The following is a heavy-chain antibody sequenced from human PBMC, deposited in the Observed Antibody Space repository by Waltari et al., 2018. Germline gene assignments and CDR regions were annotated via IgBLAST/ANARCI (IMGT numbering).Heavy chain of an antibody. CDR2: IYHSGST. J-gene: IGHJ4*02. D-gene: IGHD3-3*01. Sequence: QVQLQESGPGLVKPSETLSLTCTVSGYSIRSGYYWGWLRNPPGKGLEWIGSIYHSGSTYYNPSLKSRVTISVDTSKNQFSLKLSSVTAADTAVYYCARVDAIFGVVITVFDYWGQGTLVTVSS. CDR3: ARVDAIFGVVITVFDY. CDR1: GYSIRSGYY. V-gene: IGHV4-38-2*02.